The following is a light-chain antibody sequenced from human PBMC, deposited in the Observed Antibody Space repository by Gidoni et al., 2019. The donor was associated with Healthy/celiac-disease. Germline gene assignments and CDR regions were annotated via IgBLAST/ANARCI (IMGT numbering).Light chain of an antibody. CDR3: QQSYSTPCS. CDR2: DAS. V-gene: IGKV1-39*01. J-gene: IGKJ2*04. Sequence: DIHITQSPSSLSASVGDRVTITCRESQSISSYLNWYQQKPGKAPKILIYDASSLQSGVPSRFSGSGSGTDFTLTISSLQPEDFATYYCQQSYSTPCSFGQGTKLEIK. CDR1: QSISSY.